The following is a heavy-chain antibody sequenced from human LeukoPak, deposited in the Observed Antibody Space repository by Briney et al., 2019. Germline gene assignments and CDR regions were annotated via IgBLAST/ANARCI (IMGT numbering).Heavy chain of an antibody. J-gene: IGHJ4*02. CDR2: INHSGGT. Sequence: PSETLSLTCAVYGGSFSGYSWNWIRQPPVKGLEWIGEINHSGGTNYNPSLKSRVTISVDTSKKQFSLKLSSVTAADTAVYYCARDGRSDYYYDSSGNFDYWGQGTLVTVSS. CDR1: GGSFSGYS. D-gene: IGHD3-22*01. CDR3: ARDGRSDYYYDSSGNFDY. V-gene: IGHV4-34*01.